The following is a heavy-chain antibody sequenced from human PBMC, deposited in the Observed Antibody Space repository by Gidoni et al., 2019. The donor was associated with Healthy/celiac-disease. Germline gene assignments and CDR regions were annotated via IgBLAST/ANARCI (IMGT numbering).Heavy chain of an antibody. D-gene: IGHD6-13*01. CDR1: GCTYSSYG. Sequence: QVPLVESGGGVVQPGRSLRLSCAASGCTYSSYGMHWVRQAPCKGLGWVAVIWYDGSNKDYADSVKGRFTSARDKSKNTLYLQMNSLGAEDTAVYYCARESRWGEAAGHYYYYGMDVWGQGTTVTVSS. CDR3: ARESRWGEAAGHYYYYGMDV. V-gene: IGHV3-33*01. J-gene: IGHJ6*02. CDR2: IWYDGSNK.